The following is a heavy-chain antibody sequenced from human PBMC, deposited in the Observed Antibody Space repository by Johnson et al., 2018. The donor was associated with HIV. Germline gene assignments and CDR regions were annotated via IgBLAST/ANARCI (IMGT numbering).Heavy chain of an antibody. CDR2: IRNDGSDK. D-gene: IGHD3-10*01. J-gene: IGHJ3*02. V-gene: IGHV3-30*02. Sequence: QVQLVESGGGVVQPGESLRLSCAASGFTFSNYGMHWVRQAPGKGLEWVAFIRNDGSDKYYADSVKGRFTISSDNYKNTLYLQMNSLKTEDTAVYYCARDRGGAARDAFDIWGQGTMVTVSS. CDR1: GFTFSNYG. CDR3: ARDRGGAARDAFDI.